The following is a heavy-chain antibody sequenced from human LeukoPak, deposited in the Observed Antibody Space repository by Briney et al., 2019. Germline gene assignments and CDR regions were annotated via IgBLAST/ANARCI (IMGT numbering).Heavy chain of an antibody. CDR2: IYHSGST. J-gene: IGHJ3*02. Sequence: SQTLSLTCTVSGGSISSGGYYWSWIRQPPGKGLEWIGYIYHSGSTYYNPSLKSRVTISVDTSNNQFSLKLSSVTAADTAVYYCARVDRTTVSNAFDIWGQGTMVSVSS. V-gene: IGHV4-30-2*01. D-gene: IGHD4-17*01. CDR1: GGSISSGGYY. CDR3: ARVDRTTVSNAFDI.